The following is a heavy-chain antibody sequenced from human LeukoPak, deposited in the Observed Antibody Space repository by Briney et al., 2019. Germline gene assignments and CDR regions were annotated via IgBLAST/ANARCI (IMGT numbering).Heavy chain of an antibody. CDR3: ARGPVIGGHSSSSAWYFDL. V-gene: IGHV1-46*01. J-gene: IGHJ2*01. D-gene: IGHD6-6*01. CDR1: GYTFTSYY. Sequence: ASVKVSCKASGYTFTSYYTHWVRQAPGQGLEWMGIINPSGGSTGYAQKFQGRVTMTRDTSTSTVYMELSSLRSEDTAVYYCARGPVIGGHSSSSAWYFDLWGRGTLVTVSS. CDR2: INPSGGST.